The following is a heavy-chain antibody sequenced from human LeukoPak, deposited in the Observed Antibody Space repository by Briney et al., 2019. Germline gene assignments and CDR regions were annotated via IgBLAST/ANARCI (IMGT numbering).Heavy chain of an antibody. CDR3: GRSDTRSGRSFDY. CDR2: IHKSGST. J-gene: IGHJ4*02. D-gene: IGHD3-22*01. Sequence: SETLSLTCTVSGGSISNYHWGWIRQPPGKGLECIGEIHKSGSTNYNPPLKSRVTMSIDTTQNQVSLTISSLSAAEPGFYYRGRSDTRSGRSFDYWGERTQVAV. CDR1: GGSISNYH. V-gene: IGHV4-4*07.